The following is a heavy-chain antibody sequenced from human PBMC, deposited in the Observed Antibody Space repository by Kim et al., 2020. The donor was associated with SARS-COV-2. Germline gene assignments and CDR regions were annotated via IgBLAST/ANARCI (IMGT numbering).Heavy chain of an antibody. Sequence: GGSLRLSCAASGFTFSSYSMNWVRQAPGKGLEWVSSISSSSSYIYYADSVKGRFTISRDNAKNSLYLQMNSLRAEDTAVYYCAMLEVVVAATPDYWGQGTLVTVSS. CDR1: GFTFSSYS. D-gene: IGHD2-15*01. V-gene: IGHV3-21*01. J-gene: IGHJ4*02. CDR2: ISSSSSYI. CDR3: AMLEVVVAATPDY.